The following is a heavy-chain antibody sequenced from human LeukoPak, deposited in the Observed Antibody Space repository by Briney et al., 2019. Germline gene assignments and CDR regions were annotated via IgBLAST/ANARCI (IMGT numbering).Heavy chain of an antibody. CDR3: ARLWGYCSGGSCYSTPY. CDR2: ISGSGGTT. D-gene: IGHD2-15*01. J-gene: IGHJ4*02. V-gene: IGHV3-23*01. Sequence: GGSLRLSCAASGFTFSNYVMSWVRQAPGKGLEWVSGISGSGGTTYYADSVKGRFTISRDNAKNSLYLQMNSLRDEDTAVYYCARLWGYCSGGSCYSTPYWGQGTLVSVSS. CDR1: GFTFSNYV.